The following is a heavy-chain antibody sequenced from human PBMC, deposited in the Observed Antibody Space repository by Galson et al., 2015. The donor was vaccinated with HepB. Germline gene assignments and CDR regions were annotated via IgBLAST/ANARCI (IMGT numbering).Heavy chain of an antibody. CDR2: INPNSGGT. CDR1: GYTFTGYY. V-gene: IGHV1-2*06. CDR3: AGYDSSGYFVDP. J-gene: IGHJ5*02. Sequence: SVKVSCKASGYTFTGYYIHWVRQAPGQGLEWMGRINPNSGGTNYALKFQGRVTMTRDTSISIAYMELSRLRSDDTAVYYCAGYDSSGYFVDPWGQGTLVTVSS. D-gene: IGHD3-22*01.